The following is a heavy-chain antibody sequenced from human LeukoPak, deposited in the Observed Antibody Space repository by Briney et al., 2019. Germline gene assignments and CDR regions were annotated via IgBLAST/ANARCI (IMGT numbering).Heavy chain of an antibody. Sequence: QPGGSLRLSCAASGSTFSSYAMSWVRQAPGKGLEWVSAISGSGGSTYYADSVKGRFTISRDNSKNTLYLQMNSLRAEDTALYYCAKDRDAYRIFDYWGQGTLVTVSS. J-gene: IGHJ4*02. CDR2: ISGSGGST. CDR1: GSTFSSYA. CDR3: AKDRDAYRIFDY. V-gene: IGHV3-23*01. D-gene: IGHD5-24*01.